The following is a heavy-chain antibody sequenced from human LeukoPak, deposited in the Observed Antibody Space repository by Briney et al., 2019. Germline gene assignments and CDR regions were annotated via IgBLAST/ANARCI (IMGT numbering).Heavy chain of an antibody. CDR1: GFTFSSYS. CDR3: ARDGSTRQYYYYMDV. D-gene: IGHD5/OR15-5a*01. J-gene: IGHJ6*03. CDR2: ISSSSSTI. Sequence: GGSLRLSCAASGFTFSSYSMNWVRQAPGKGLEWVSYISSSSSTIYYADSVKGRFTISRDNAKNSLYLQMDSLRAEDTAVYYCARDGSTRQYYYYMDVWGKGTTVTVSS. V-gene: IGHV3-48*01.